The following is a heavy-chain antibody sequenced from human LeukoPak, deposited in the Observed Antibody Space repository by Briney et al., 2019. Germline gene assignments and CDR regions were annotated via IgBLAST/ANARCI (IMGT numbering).Heavy chain of an antibody. D-gene: IGHD6-13*01. CDR2: INAGNGNT. V-gene: IGHV1-3*01. J-gene: IGHJ4*01. CDR1: GYTFTSYA. Sequence: PLASVKVSCKASGYTFTSYAMHWVRQAPGQRLEWMGWINAGNGNTKYSQKFQGRVTITRDTSASTAYMELSSLRSEDTAVYYCARMYSSSWSAPDYWGHGTLVTVSS. CDR3: ARMYSSSWSAPDY.